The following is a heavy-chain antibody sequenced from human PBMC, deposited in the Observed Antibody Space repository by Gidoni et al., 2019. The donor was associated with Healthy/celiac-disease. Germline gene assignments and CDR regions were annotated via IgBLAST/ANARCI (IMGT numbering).Heavy chain of an antibody. CDR2: IYYSGST. Sequence: QLQLQESGPGLVKPSETLSLTCTVSGGSISSSSYYWGWIRQPPGKGMGLSGSIYYSGSTYYNPSLKSRVTISVETSKNQCSLKLSSGTAADTAVYYCARTGVNYYYGMDVWGQGTTVTVSS. J-gene: IGHJ6*02. D-gene: IGHD7-27*01. CDR1: GGSISSSSYY. V-gene: IGHV4-39*01. CDR3: ARTGVNYYYGMDV.